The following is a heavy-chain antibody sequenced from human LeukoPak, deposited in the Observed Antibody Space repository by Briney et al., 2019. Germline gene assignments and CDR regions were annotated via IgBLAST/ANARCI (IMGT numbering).Heavy chain of an antibody. CDR1: GFTFSSYG. CDR3: AKDTYSMGY. D-gene: IGHD4-11*01. Sequence: GGSLRLSCAASGFTFSSYGMHWVRQAPGKGLEWVAVISYDGSNKYYADSVRGRFTISRDNSKNTLYLQMNSLRAEDTAVYYCAKDTYSMGYCGQGTLVTVSS. CDR2: ISYDGSNK. J-gene: IGHJ4*02. V-gene: IGHV3-30*18.